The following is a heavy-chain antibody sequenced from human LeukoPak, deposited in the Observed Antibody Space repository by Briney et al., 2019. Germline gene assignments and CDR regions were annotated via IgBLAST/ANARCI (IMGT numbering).Heavy chain of an antibody. J-gene: IGHJ4*02. Sequence: SETLSLTCAVYGGSFSGYYWSWIRQPPGKGLEWSGEINHSGSTNYNPSLKSRVTISVDTSKNQFSLKLSSVTAADTAVYYCARGRGYCSGGSCNYDYWGQGTLVTVSS. D-gene: IGHD2-15*01. CDR3: ARGRGYCSGGSCNYDY. V-gene: IGHV4-34*01. CDR2: INHSGST. CDR1: GGSFSGYY.